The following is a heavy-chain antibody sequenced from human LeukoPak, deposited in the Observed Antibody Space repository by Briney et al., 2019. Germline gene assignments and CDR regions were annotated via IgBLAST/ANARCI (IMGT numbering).Heavy chain of an antibody. CDR2: IYHSGST. D-gene: IGHD3-22*01. Sequence: SQTLSLTCAVSGGSISSSNWWSWVRQPPGKGLEWIGEIYHSGSTNYNPSLKSRATISVDKSKNQFSLKLSSVTAADTAVYYCASRLYDSSGYYPSRYFDLWGRGTLVTVSS. V-gene: IGHV4-4*02. J-gene: IGHJ2*01. CDR3: ASRLYDSSGYYPSRYFDL. CDR1: GGSISSSNW.